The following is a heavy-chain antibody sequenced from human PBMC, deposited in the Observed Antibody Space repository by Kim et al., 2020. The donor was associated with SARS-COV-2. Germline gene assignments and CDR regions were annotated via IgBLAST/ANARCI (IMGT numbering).Heavy chain of an antibody. J-gene: IGHJ4*02. D-gene: IGHD3-16*01. CDR2: GNGKT. Sequence: GNGKTIYSQKFQGRVTSTTDTSASTAYMELSFLRSEDSAVYYCLGGFYFDYWGQGTLVTVSS. CDR3: LGGFYFDY. V-gene: IGHV1-3*01.